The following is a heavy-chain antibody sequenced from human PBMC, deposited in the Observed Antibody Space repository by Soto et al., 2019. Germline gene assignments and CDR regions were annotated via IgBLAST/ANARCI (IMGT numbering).Heavy chain of an antibody. Sequence: SETLSLTCTVSGGSISSYYWSWIRQPPGKGLEWIGYIYYSGSTNYNPSLKSRVTISVDTSKNQFSLKLSSVTAADTAVYYCARGFKYYDILTGYYPYYFDYWGQGTLVTVSS. V-gene: IGHV4-59*01. CDR3: ARGFKYYDILTGYYPYYFDY. CDR2: IYYSGST. D-gene: IGHD3-9*01. CDR1: GGSISSYY. J-gene: IGHJ4*02.